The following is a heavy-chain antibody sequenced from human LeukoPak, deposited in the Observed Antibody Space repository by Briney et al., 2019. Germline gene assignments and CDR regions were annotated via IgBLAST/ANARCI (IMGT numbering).Heavy chain of an antibody. CDR1: GYSISSGYY. J-gene: IGHJ4*02. CDR3: ARDREQQLVGFDY. CDR2: IYHSGST. Sequence: SETLSLTCTVSGYSISSGYYWGWIRQPPGKGLEWIGSIYHSGSTYYNPSLKSRVTIPVDTSKNQFSLKLSSVTAADTAVYYCARDREQQLVGFDYWGQGTLVTVSS. D-gene: IGHD6-13*01. V-gene: IGHV4-38-2*02.